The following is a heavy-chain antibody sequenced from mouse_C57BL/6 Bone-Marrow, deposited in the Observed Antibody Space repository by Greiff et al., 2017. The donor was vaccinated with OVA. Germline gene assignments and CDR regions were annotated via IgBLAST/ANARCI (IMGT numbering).Heavy chain of an antibody. Sequence: VQLKQSGPELVKPGASVKMSCKASGYTFTDYNMHWVKQSHGKSLEWIGYINPNNGGTSYNQKFKGKATLTVNKSSSTAYMELRSLTSEDSAVYYCASPISGSWFAYWGQGTLVTVSA. CDR3: ASPISGSWFAY. V-gene: IGHV1-22*01. CDR2: INPNNGGT. CDR1: GYTFTDYN. J-gene: IGHJ3*01.